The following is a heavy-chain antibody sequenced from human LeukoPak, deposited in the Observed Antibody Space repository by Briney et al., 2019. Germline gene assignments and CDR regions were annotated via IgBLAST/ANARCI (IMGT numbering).Heavy chain of an antibody. CDR2: ISSSGSTI. Sequence: PGGSLRLSCAASGFTFSDYYMSWIRQAPGKGLEWVSYISSSGSTIYYAHSVKGRFTISRDNAKNSLSLQMNSLRAEDTALYYCAEGTMIVGYFDYWGQGTLVTVSS. J-gene: IGHJ4*02. V-gene: IGHV3-11*04. CDR3: AEGTMIVGYFDY. CDR1: GFTFSDYY. D-gene: IGHD3-22*01.